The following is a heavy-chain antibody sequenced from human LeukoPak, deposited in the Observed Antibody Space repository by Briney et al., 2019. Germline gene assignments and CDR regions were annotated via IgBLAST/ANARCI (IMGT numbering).Heavy chain of an antibody. CDR1: GYTFTGYY. CDR2: INPNSGGT. V-gene: IGHV1-2*02. CDR3: ASSFARGADADAFDI. Sequence: ASVKVSCKASGYTFTGYYMHWVRQAPGQGLEWMGWINPNSGGTNYAQKFQGRVTMTRDTSISTAYMELSRLRSDDTAVYYCASSFARGADADAFDIWGQGTMVTVSS. D-gene: IGHD4-17*01. J-gene: IGHJ3*02.